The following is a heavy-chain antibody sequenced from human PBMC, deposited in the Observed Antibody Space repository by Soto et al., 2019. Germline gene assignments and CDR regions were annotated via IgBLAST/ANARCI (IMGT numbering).Heavy chain of an antibody. CDR1: GYTFTGYY. V-gene: IGHV1-2*02. J-gene: IGHJ6*02. D-gene: IGHD2-2*01. CDR2: INPNSGGT. Sequence: ASVKVSCKASGYTFTGYYMHWVRQAPGQGLEWMGWINPNSGGTNYAQKFQGRVTMTRDTSISTAYMGLSRLRSDDTAVYYSASAYQLLYYYYYGMDVWGQGTTVTVSS. CDR3: ASAYQLLYYYYYGMDV.